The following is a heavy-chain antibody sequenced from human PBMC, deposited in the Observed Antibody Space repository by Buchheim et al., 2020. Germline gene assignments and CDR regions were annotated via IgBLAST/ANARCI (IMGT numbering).Heavy chain of an antibody. Sequence: QLQLQESGSGLVKPSQTLSLTCAVSGGSISSGGYSWSWIRQPPGKGLEWIGYIYHSGSTYYNPSLKSRVIISVDRSKNQFSLKLSSVTAADTTVYYCARALNPHYDYVTSGVLDPWGQGTL. V-gene: IGHV4-30-2*01. CDR1: GGSISSGGYS. CDR3: ARALNPHYDYVTSGVLDP. J-gene: IGHJ5*02. CDR2: IYHSGST. D-gene: IGHD3-16*01.